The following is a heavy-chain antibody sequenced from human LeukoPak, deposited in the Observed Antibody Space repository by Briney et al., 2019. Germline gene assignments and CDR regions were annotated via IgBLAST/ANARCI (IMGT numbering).Heavy chain of an antibody. V-gene: IGHV4-59*01. D-gene: IGHD4-17*01. CDR2: IYYSGST. CDR1: GGSISSYY. J-gene: IGHJ3*02. Sequence: SETLSLTCTVSGGSISSYYWSWIRQPPGKGLEWIGYIYYSGSTNYNPSLKGRVTISVDTSKNQFSLKLSSVTAADTAVYYCARLTVTTGSDAFDIWGQGTMVTVSS. CDR3: ARLTVTTGSDAFDI.